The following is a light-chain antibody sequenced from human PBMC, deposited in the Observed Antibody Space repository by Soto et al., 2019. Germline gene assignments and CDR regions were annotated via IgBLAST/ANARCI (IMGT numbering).Light chain of an antibody. CDR1: QSVSSY. J-gene: IGKJ5*01. CDR2: DAS. V-gene: IGKV3-11*01. CDR3: LQRSDWPPIT. Sequence: VLTQSPGTLSLSPGERATLSCRASQSVSSYLAWYQQKPGQPPRLLIYDASTRATGIPARFSGGGSGTDFTLTISSLEPEDFAVYYCLQRSDWPPITFGQGTRLEIK.